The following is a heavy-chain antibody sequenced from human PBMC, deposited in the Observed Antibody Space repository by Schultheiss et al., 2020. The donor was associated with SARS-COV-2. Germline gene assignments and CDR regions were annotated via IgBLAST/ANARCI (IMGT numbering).Heavy chain of an antibody. V-gene: IGHV3-53*01. CDR3: AKVGDYYYYALDV. Sequence: GGSLRLSCAASGFTVSSHYMTWVRQAPGKGLEWVAVIYSGGATYYADSVKGRFTISRDNSKNTLYLQMNILRAEDSAVYYCAKVGDYYYYALDVWGQGTTVTVSS. CDR2: IYSGGAT. J-gene: IGHJ6*02. CDR1: GFTVSSHY.